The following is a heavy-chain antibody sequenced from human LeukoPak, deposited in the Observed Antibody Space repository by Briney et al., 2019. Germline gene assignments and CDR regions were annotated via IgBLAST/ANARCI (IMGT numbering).Heavy chain of an antibody. Sequence: GGSLRLSCAASGFTFSSYGMHWVRQAPGKGLEWVAFIRYDGSNKYYADSVKGRFTISRDNSKNTLYLQMNSLRAEDTAVYYCAKDHLIYCSSTSCYTGYWGQGTLVTVSS. CDR3: AKDHLIYCSSTSCYTGY. V-gene: IGHV3-30*02. J-gene: IGHJ4*02. CDR2: IRYDGSNK. CDR1: GFTFSSYG. D-gene: IGHD2-2*02.